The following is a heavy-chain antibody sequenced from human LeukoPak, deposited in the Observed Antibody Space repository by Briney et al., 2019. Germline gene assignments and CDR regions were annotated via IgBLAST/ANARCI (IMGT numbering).Heavy chain of an antibody. CDR1: GGSISSSSYY. V-gene: IGHV4-39*01. J-gene: IGHJ6*03. Sequence: PSETLSLTCTVSGGSISSSSYYWGWIRQPPGKGLEWIGSIYYSGSTYYNPSLKSRVTISVDTSKNQFSLKLSSATAADTAVYYCARLGSTSPYYYYYMDVWGKGTTVTVSS. CDR3: ARLGSTSPYYYYYMDV. CDR2: IYYSGST. D-gene: IGHD2-2*01.